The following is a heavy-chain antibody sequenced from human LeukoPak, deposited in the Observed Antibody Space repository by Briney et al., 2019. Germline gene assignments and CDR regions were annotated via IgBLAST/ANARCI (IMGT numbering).Heavy chain of an antibody. CDR3: ARHLSGGIQSYYYYGMDV. CDR2: IYYSGST. CDR1: GGSISSSTYY. V-gene: IGHV4-39*01. J-gene: IGHJ6*02. D-gene: IGHD3-9*01. Sequence: SETLSLTCTVPGGSISSSTYYWGWIRQPPGKGLEWIGSIYYSGSTYYNPSLKSRVTISVDTSKNQFSLILSSVTAADTAVYYCARHLSGGIQSYYYYGMDVWGQGTTVTVSS.